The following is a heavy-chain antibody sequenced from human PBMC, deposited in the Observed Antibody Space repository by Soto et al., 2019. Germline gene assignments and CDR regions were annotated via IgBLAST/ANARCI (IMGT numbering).Heavy chain of an antibody. D-gene: IGHD5-18*01. V-gene: IGHV3-23*01. CDR1: GFTFSRYA. Sequence: EVPLLESGGGLVQPGGSLRLSCTASGFTFSRYAMSWVRQAPGRGLEWVSAIDDSGAKTYYADPVKGRFTISRDNSKNTRYLQMNSLRAADTAVFYCAIVPVDSPMDTYWGHGTKVTVSS. CDR3: AIVPVDSPMDTY. CDR2: IDDSGAKT. J-gene: IGHJ4*01.